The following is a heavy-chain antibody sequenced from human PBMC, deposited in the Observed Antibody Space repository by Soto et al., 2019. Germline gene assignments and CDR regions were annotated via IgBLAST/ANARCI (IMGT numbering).Heavy chain of an antibody. Sequence: PSETLSLTCTVSGGSISSCNYYWSWIRQPPGKGLEWIGFISYSGSAYYNPSLKSRVTISVDTSKNQFSLNLSSVTAADTAVYYCARAGRWLPAFNFDYWGQGTLVTVSS. CDR1: GGSISSCNYY. D-gene: IGHD3-10*01. CDR3: ARAGRWLPAFNFDY. CDR2: ISYSGSA. J-gene: IGHJ4*02. V-gene: IGHV4-30-4*02.